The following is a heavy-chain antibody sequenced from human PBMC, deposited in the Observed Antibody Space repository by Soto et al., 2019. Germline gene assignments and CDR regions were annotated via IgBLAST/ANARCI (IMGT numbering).Heavy chain of an antibody. J-gene: IGHJ6*02. CDR3: ARDSPQAYYYGMDV. V-gene: IGHV1-2*02. CDR2: INPNSGGT. CDR1: GYTFTGYY. Sequence: AASVKVSCKXSGYTFTGYYMHWVRQAPGQGLEWMGWINPNSGGTNYAQKFQGRVTMTRDTSISTAYMELSRLRSDDTAVYYCARDSPQAYYYGMDVWGQGTTVTVSS.